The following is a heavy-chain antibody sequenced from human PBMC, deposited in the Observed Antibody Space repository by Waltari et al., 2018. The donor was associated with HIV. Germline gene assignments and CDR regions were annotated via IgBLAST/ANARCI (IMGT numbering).Heavy chain of an antibody. CDR1: VFRFGGYD. Sequence: QVRLLSSGGGVVQPGRSLILACEASVFRFGGYDMHWVRQTPDKGLEWVAGISFEGAKKNYIDSVKGRFTVSRDNSKNTMYLQMNNLRPDDTAVYYCARDLAYSSTWPSYWGQGTLVTVSS. J-gene: IGHJ4*02. D-gene: IGHD6-13*01. CDR3: ARDLAYSSTWPSY. V-gene: IGHV3-30*03. CDR2: ISFEGAKK.